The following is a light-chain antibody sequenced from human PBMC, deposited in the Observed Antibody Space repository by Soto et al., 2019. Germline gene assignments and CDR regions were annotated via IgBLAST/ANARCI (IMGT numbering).Light chain of an antibody. Sequence: QSVLTQPPSVSGAPGQRVTISCTRSSSNIGAGYDVHWYQQLPGTAPKLLMYANSNRPSGVPDRFSGSKSGTSASLAITGLQAEDEADYYCQSYDTSLSVVFGGGTKLTVL. CDR2: ANS. CDR1: SSNIGAGYD. CDR3: QSYDTSLSVV. J-gene: IGLJ2*01. V-gene: IGLV1-40*01.